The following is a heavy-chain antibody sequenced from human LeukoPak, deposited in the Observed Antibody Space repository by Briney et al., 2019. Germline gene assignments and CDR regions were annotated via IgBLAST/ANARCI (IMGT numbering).Heavy chain of an antibody. CDR2: IWYDGSNK. V-gene: IGHV3-33*06. D-gene: IGHD6-19*01. J-gene: IGHJ4*02. CDR3: AKDSTYSSGWYGLAY. Sequence: GRSLRLSRAASGFTFSSYGMHWVRQAPGKGLEWVAVIWYDGSNKYYADSVKGRFTISRDNSKNTLYLQMNSLRAEDTAVYYCAKDSTYSSGWYGLAYWGQGTLVTVSS. CDR1: GFTFSSYG.